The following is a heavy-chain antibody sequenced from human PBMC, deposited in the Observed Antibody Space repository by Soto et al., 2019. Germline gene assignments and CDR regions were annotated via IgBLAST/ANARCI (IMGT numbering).Heavy chain of an antibody. V-gene: IGHV4-34*01. CDR3: ARLGQLLWTYYFDY. CDR2: INHSGST. D-gene: IGHD2-2*01. J-gene: IGHJ4*02. Sequence: QVQLQQWGAGLLKPSETLSLTCAVYGGSFSGYYWSWIRQPPGKGLEWIGEINHSGSTNYNPALKSRSTITVETSKNQFSLKLGSVTAAGTAVYYRARLGQLLWTYYFDYWGQGTLVTVSS. CDR1: GGSFSGYY.